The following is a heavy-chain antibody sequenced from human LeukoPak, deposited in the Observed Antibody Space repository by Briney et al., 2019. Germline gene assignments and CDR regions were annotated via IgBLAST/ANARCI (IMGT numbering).Heavy chain of an antibody. J-gene: IGHJ3*02. CDR2: IYYSGST. CDR1: GGSISSYY. CDR3: ARDLMVDPAFDI. Sequence: SETLSLTCTVSGGSISSYYWSWIRQPPGKGLECIGYIYYSGSTNYNPPLKSRVTISVDTSKNQFSLKLSSVTAADTAVYYCARDLMVDPAFDIWGQGTMVTVSS. V-gene: IGHV4-59*01. D-gene: IGHD2-8*02.